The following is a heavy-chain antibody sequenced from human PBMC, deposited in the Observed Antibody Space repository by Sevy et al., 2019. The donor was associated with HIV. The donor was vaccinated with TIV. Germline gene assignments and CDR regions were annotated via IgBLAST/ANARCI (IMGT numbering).Heavy chain of an antibody. D-gene: IGHD3-10*02. J-gene: IGHJ4*02. Sequence: GGSLRLSCAASGFTFSSYAMSWVRQAPGKGLEWVSTFSFGCGKINYADSVKGRFTISRDNPKSTLYLQMHSLRAEDTAVYYCAREGCSKPHDYWGQGTLVTVSS. V-gene: IGHV3-23*01. CDR2: FSFGCGKI. CDR1: GFTFSSYA. CDR3: AREGCSKPHDY.